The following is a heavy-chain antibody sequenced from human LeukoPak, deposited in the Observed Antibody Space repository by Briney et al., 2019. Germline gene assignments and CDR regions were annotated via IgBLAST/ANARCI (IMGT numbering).Heavy chain of an antibody. V-gene: IGHV3-7*03. CDR2: IKQDGSEK. J-gene: IGHJ6*04. Sequence: GGSLRLSCAASGFTFSSHWMSWVRQAPGKGLEWVANIKQDGSEKYYVDSVKGRFTISRDNAKNSLYLQMNSLRAEDTAVYYCASRRYCSSTSCYYYYYGMDVWGKGTTVTVSS. CDR3: ASRRYCSSTSCYYYYYGMDV. D-gene: IGHD2-2*01. CDR1: GFTFSSHW.